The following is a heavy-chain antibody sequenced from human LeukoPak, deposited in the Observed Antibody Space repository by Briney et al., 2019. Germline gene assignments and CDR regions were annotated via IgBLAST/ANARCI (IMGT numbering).Heavy chain of an antibody. J-gene: IGHJ5*02. CDR2: ISSSSSTI. CDR3: ARDQGYYGSGSEDWFDP. D-gene: IGHD3-10*01. CDR1: GFTFSSYS. Sequence: QAGGSLRLSCAASGFTFSSYSMNWVRQAPGKGLEWVSYISSSSSTIYYADSVKGRFTISRDNAKNSLYLQMNSLRAEDTAVYYCARDQGYYGSGSEDWFDPWGQGTLVTVSS. V-gene: IGHV3-48*04.